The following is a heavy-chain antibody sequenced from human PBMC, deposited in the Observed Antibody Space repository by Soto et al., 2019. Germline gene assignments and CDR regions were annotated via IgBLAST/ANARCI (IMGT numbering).Heavy chain of an antibody. CDR2: ISYDGTNK. J-gene: IGHJ4*02. Sequence: AGGSLRLSCAASGFSFSISPMHWVRQAPGKGPEWVALISYDGTNKFYADSVKGRFTISRDNSKSTLYLQVDSLGPEDAAVYYCARDPKTSGGQHWAFNYFDSWRQGTLVTVSS. CDR1: GFSFSISP. CDR3: ARDPKTSGGQHWAFNYFDS. D-gene: IGHD7-27*01. V-gene: IGHV3-30-3*01.